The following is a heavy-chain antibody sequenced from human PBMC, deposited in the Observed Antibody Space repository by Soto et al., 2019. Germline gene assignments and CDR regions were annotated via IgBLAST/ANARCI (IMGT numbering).Heavy chain of an antibody. D-gene: IGHD3-22*01. CDR3: ARVTYYYDSSGYFDY. CDR1: GGSISSSSYY. V-gene: IGHV4-39*01. Sequence: SENLSLTCTVSGGSISSSSYYWGWIRQPPGKGLEWIGSIYYSGSTYYNPSLKSRVTISVDTSKNQFSLKLSSVTAADTAVYYCARVTYYYDSSGYFDYWGQGTLVTVSS. CDR2: IYYSGST. J-gene: IGHJ4*02.